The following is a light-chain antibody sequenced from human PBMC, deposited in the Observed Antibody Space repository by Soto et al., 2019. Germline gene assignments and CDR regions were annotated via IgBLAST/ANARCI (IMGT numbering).Light chain of an antibody. J-gene: IGKJ2*01. V-gene: IGKV3-11*01. CDR2: GAS. Sequence: ETVLTQSPDTLSLSPGERVTLSCRASQSVGSYLVWYQQKPGQAPRLLIYGASNRATGIPARFSGSGSGTEFTLTINSLEPEDFAVYYCQHPNNGFCQGTKLEIK. CDR1: QSVGSY. CDR3: QHPNNG.